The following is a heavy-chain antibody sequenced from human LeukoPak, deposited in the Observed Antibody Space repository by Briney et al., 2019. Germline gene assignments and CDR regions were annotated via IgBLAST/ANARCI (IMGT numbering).Heavy chain of an antibody. V-gene: IGHV3-9*01. CDR3: AKDTDYGSGSSRFDY. CDR1: GFTFDDYA. D-gene: IGHD3-10*01. Sequence: GGSLGLSCAASGFTFDDYAMHWVRQAPGKGLEWVSGISWNSGSIGYADSVKGRFTISRDNAKNSLYLQMNSLRAEDTALYYCAKDTDYGSGSSRFDYWGQGTLVTVSS. CDR2: ISWNSGSI. J-gene: IGHJ4*02.